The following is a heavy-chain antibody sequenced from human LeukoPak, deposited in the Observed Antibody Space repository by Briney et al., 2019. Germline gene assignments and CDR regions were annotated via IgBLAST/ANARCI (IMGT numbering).Heavy chain of an antibody. V-gene: IGHV4-39*01. Sequence: SETLSLTCTVSGGSIDSRSYYWDWIRQAPGEGLEWIGTIYHNGSTEYNPSLKSRVAIFVDTSKDQFSLILHSVAAADTAAYYCARRSEFDNTHYHYFDYWGQGALVTVSS. CDR1: GGSIDSRSYY. D-gene: IGHD2-15*01. CDR2: IYHNGST. J-gene: IGHJ4*02. CDR3: ARRSEFDNTHYHYFDY.